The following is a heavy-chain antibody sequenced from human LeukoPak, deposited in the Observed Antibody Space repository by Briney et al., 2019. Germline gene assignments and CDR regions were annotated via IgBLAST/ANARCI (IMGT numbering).Heavy chain of an antibody. CDR1: GFTFSSYA. V-gene: IGHV3-23*01. CDR2: ISGSGGST. CDR3: AKDYSSGWYGFDY. D-gene: IGHD6-19*01. Sequence: GGSLRLSCAASGFTFSSYAMSWVSQAPGKGLEWVSAISGSGGSTYYADSVKGRFTISRDNSKNTLYLQMNSLRAEDTAVYYCAKDYSSGWYGFDYWGQGTLVTVSS. J-gene: IGHJ4*02.